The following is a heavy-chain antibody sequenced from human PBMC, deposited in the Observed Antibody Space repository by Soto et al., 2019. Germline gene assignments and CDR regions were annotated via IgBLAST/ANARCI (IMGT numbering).Heavy chain of an antibody. Sequence: GGSLRLSCAASGFTVSSNYMSWVRQAPGKGLEWVSVIYSGGSTYYADSLKGRFTISRDNSKNTLYLQMNSLRAEETAVYYCARDGPPERAAGAIDYWGQGTLVTVSS. V-gene: IGHV3-53*01. D-gene: IGHD1-26*01. CDR3: ARDGPPERAAGAIDY. CDR1: GFTVSSNY. J-gene: IGHJ4*02. CDR2: IYSGGST.